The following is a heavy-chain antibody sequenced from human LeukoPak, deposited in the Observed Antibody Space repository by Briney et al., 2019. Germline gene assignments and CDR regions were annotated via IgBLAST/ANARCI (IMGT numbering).Heavy chain of an antibody. V-gene: IGHV3-15*01. D-gene: IGHD2-2*01. CDR2: IKNKTNGETT. CDR1: GFTFSSAW. Sequence: GGSLRLSCAASGFTFSSAWMTWVRQAPGKGLEWVGHIKNKTNGETTDYAAPVKGRFIISRDDSKNTLYLQMNSLRTEDTAVYYCARGFCSSTNCYQGPYDFWGQGTLVTVSS. J-gene: IGHJ4*02. CDR3: ARGFCSSTNCYQGPYDF.